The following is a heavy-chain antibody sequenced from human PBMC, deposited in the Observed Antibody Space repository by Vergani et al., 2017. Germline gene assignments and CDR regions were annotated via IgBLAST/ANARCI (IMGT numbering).Heavy chain of an antibody. J-gene: IGHJ4*02. Sequence: QVQLQESGPGLVKPSETLSLTCSGSGDSMNTYYWTWIRQPPGKGLEWIGYIYDSGDTKYNPSLKSRVTMSLDTSKNQFSLNLYSVTAAEPAVYYCARGALWWLRQIDSWGQGTLVTVSS. CDR3: ARGALWWLRQIDS. CDR2: IYDSGDT. CDR1: GDSMNTYY. D-gene: IGHD2-21*01. V-gene: IGHV4-59*01.